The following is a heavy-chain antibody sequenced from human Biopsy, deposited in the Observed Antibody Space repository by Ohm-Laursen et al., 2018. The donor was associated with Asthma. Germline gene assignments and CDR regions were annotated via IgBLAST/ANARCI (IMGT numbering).Heavy chain of an antibody. CDR2: IIPIFGTA. D-gene: IGHD6-13*01. J-gene: IGHJ5*02. V-gene: IGHV1-69*13. CDR3: ARGQKSAGDRWFDP. Sequence: SVKVSCKASGGTFSNYAISWVRQAPGQGLEWMGGIIPIFGTANYAQKFQGRVTITADESTSTAYMELSSLRKEDTAVYYCARGQKSAGDRWFDPWGQGTLVTVSS. CDR1: GGTFSNYA.